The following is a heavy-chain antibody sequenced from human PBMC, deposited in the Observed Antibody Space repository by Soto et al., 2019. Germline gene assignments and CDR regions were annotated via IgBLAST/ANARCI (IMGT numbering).Heavy chain of an antibody. CDR2: IIPNLGIA. CDR1: GGTFSSYT. V-gene: IGHV1-69*02. CDR3: ASTKGSSDYYGMDV. J-gene: IGHJ6*02. Sequence: QVQLVQSGAEVKKPGSSVKVSCKASGGTFSSYTINWVRQAPGQGLEWMGRIIPNLGIANYAQKFQGRVTSTADTSTSTAYMNLSSLRSEDTAVYYCASTKGSSDYYGMDVWGQGTTVTVSS. D-gene: IGHD6-6*01.